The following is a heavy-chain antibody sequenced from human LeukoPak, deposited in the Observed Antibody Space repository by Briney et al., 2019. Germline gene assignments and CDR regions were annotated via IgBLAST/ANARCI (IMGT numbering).Heavy chain of an antibody. CDR2: ISPNGDST. D-gene: IGHD6-19*01. V-gene: IGHV3-23*01. J-gene: IGHJ4*02. CDR3: ANGDQWLVHEY. CDR1: GFPFRSYA. Sequence: PGESLRLSCAASGFPFRSYAMSWVRQAPGKGLEWVSGISPNGDSTYYGDSVRGRFTMSRDNSKNTLFLQMSSLRAEDTAVYYCANGDQWLVHEYWGQGSLVTVSS.